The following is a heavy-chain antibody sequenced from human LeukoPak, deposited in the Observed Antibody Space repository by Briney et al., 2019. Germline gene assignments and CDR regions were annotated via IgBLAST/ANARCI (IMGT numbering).Heavy chain of an antibody. CDR2: INHSGST. CDR1: GGSFSGYY. V-gene: IGHV4-34*01. CDR3: ARGVGTYYDFWSGKFSWYYYYMDV. D-gene: IGHD3-3*01. J-gene: IGHJ6*03. Sequence: RPSETLSLTCAVYGGSFSGYYWSWIRQPPGKGLEWIGEINHSGSTNYNPSLKSRVTISVDTSKNQFSLKLSSVTAAVTAVYYCARGVGTYYDFWSGKFSWYYYYMDVWGKGTTVTVSS.